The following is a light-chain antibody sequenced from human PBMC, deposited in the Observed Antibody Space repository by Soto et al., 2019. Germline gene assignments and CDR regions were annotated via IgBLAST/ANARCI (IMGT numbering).Light chain of an antibody. CDR3: QQYGSSPPIT. V-gene: IGKV3-20*01. J-gene: IGKJ3*01. Sequence: IVLTQSPGTLSLSPGERATVSCRASQSVSNSYLAWYQQKPGQAPRLLIYGASSWATGIPDRFSGSGSGTDFTLTISRLEPEDFAVYYCQQYGSSPPITFGPGTKVDIK. CDR2: GAS. CDR1: QSVSNSY.